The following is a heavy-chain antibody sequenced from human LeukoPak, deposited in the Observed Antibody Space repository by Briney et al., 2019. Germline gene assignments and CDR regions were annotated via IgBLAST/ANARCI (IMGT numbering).Heavy chain of an antibody. CDR2: ISAYNGNT. CDR1: GYTFTSYG. Sequence: ASVKVSCKASGYTFTSYGISWVRQAPGQGLEWMGWISAYNGNTNYAQKLQGRVTMTTDTSTSTAYMELRSLRSDDTAVYYCARDQGRGYRGYYCYYMDVWGKGTTVTISS. D-gene: IGHD5-18*01. V-gene: IGHV1-18*01. CDR3: ARDQGRGYRGYYCYYMDV. J-gene: IGHJ6*03.